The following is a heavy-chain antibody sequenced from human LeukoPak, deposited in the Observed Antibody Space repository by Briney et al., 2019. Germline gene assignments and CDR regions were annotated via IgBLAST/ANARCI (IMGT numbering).Heavy chain of an antibody. D-gene: IGHD3-3*01. V-gene: IGHV3-48*01. Sequence: PGGSLRLSCAASGFPFSSYAMNWVRQAPEKELEWVSYISSTSNTIYYYADSVKGRFSISRGNARNSVSLQMNSLRAEDTAVYYCARGTIFGVVHYWGQGTLVTVSS. CDR3: ARGTIFGVVHY. J-gene: IGHJ4*02. CDR2: ISSTSNTI. CDR1: GFPFSSYA.